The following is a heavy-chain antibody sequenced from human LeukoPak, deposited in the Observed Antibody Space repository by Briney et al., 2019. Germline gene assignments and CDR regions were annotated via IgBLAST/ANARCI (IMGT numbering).Heavy chain of an antibody. D-gene: IGHD3-10*01. CDR3: ATAGRGSGTFYTFFDY. CDR2: IYPSGST. V-gene: IGHV4-61*02. CDR1: GASLSSGSYY. J-gene: IGHJ4*02. Sequence: SQTLSLTCTVSGASLSSGSYYWSWIRQPAGKGLEWIGRIYPSGSTDYNPSLKSRVTISIDTSKNQFSLKLSSVTAADTAVYYCATAGRGSGTFYTFFDYWGQGTLVTVSS.